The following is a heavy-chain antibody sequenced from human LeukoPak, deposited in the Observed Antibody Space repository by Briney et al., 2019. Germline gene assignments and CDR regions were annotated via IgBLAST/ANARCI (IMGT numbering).Heavy chain of an antibody. Sequence: GGSLRLSCAASGFTFSNAWMSWVRQAPGKGLEWVGRIKSKTDGGTTDYAAPVKGRFTISRDDSKNTLYLQMNSLKTEDTAVYYCTTTFTMIVAGSLGKSDYWGQGTLVTVSS. D-gene: IGHD3-22*01. J-gene: IGHJ4*02. CDR1: GFTFSNAW. CDR3: TTTFTMIVAGSLGKSDY. CDR2: IKSKTDGGTT. V-gene: IGHV3-15*01.